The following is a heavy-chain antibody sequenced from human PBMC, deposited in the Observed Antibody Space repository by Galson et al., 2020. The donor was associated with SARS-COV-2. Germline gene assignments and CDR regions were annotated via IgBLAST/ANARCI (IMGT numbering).Heavy chain of an antibody. D-gene: IGHD6-6*01. CDR2: IYPGDSDT. CDR1: GYSFTSYW. Sequence: KVSCKGSGYSFTSYWIGWVRQMPGKGLEWMGIIYPGDSDTRYSPSFQGQVTISADKSISTAYLQWSSLKASDTAMYYCARHGNEYSSSISLTYYYYYGMDVWGQGTTVTVSS. J-gene: IGHJ6*02. V-gene: IGHV5-51*01. CDR3: ARHGNEYSSSISLTYYYYYGMDV.